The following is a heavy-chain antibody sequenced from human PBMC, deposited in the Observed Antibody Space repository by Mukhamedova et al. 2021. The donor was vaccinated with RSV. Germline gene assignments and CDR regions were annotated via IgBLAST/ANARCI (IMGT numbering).Heavy chain of an antibody. CDR3: ARGGWTARNGSGSYIDNWFDP. CDR2: T. D-gene: IGHD3-10*01. V-gene: IGHV4-59*09. Sequence: TNYNPSLKSRVTISVDTSKNQFSLKLSSVTAADTAVYYCARGGWTARNGSGSYIDNWFDPWGQGTLVTVSS. J-gene: IGHJ5*02.